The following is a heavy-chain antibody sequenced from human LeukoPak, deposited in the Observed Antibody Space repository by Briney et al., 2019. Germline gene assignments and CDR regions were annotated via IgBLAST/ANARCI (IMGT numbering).Heavy chain of an antibody. D-gene: IGHD6-6*01. CDR3: TTEGSSSRIFDY. J-gene: IGHJ4*02. Sequence: PGRSLRLSCAASGFTFSSYGMHWVRQAPGKGLEWVAVIWYDGSNKYYADSVKGRFTISRDNSKDMLYLQMNSLRAEDTAVYYCTTEGSSSRIFDYWGQGTLVTVSS. CDR2: IWYDGSNK. CDR1: GFTFSSYG. V-gene: IGHV3-33*01.